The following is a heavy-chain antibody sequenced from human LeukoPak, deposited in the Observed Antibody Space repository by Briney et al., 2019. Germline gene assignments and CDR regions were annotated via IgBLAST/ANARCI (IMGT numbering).Heavy chain of an antibody. Sequence: GGSLRLSCAASGFTFSSYGMPWVRQAPGKGLEWVSYISGSSSTIFYADSVKGRFTISRDNAKKSLYLQMNSLRDEDTAVYYCAREGSMIRGVMFDYWGQGTLVTVSS. D-gene: IGHD3-10*01. CDR1: GFTFSSYG. J-gene: IGHJ4*02. CDR3: AREGSMIRGVMFDY. V-gene: IGHV3-48*02. CDR2: ISGSSSTI.